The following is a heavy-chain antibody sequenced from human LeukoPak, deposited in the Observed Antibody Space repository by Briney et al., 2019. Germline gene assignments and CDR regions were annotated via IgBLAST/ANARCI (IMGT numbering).Heavy chain of an antibody. CDR2: IIPIFGTR. CDR1: GGTFSSYG. Sequence: GASVKVSCKASGGTFSSYGFSWVRQAPGQGLEWMGGIIPIFGTRKYAQKFQGRVMITADESTSTAYMELSSLRSEDTAVYFCAKGLGYCGYDCFSSWYLDLWGQGTLVTVSS. CDR3: AKGLGYCGYDCFSSWYLDL. J-gene: IGHJ2*01. V-gene: IGHV1-69*13. D-gene: IGHD2-21*02.